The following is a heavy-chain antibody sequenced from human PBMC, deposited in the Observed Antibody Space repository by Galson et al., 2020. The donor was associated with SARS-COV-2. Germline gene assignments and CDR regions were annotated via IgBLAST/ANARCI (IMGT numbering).Heavy chain of an antibody. J-gene: IGHJ3*01. CDR3: ARLGIVGNDAFDL. CDR1: GGSISGSTFY. Sequence: ETSETLSLTCTVSGGSISGSTFYWGWNRQSPGKGLEWIASIYYSGSTYYNPSLKSRVTISVDTSQNQFSLEVSSVTAADTAVYYCARLGIVGNDAFDLWGQGTVVTVSS. V-gene: IGHV4-39*01. D-gene: IGHD1-26*01. CDR2: IYYSGST.